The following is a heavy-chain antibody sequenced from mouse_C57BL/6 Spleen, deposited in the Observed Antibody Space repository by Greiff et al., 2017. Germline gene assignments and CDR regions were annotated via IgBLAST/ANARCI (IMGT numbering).Heavy chain of an antibody. CDR3: ARGYYYAMDY. CDR1: GFTFTSYS. V-gene: IGHV1-72*01. J-gene: IGHJ4*01. CDR2: IDPSSGGT. Sequence: VKLLQPGAGLVKPGASVHLSCTASGFTFTSYSMRWVRQRPGRGLEWIGRIDPSSGGTKYNAQFKSKATLTVDNPTRAAYMQISSLTSEDSAVYYCARGYYYAMDYWGQGTSVTVSS.